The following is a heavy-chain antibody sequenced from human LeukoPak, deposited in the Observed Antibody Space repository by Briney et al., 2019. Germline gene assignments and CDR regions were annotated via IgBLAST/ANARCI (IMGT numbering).Heavy chain of an antibody. D-gene: IGHD3-22*01. CDR2: ISSSGSTI. J-gene: IGHJ4*02. CDR1: GFTFSSYE. V-gene: IGHV3-48*03. CDR3: ARGPAASGYYDSRGRYGYFDY. Sequence: PAGSLRLSCAASGFTFSSYEMNWVRQAPGKGLEWVSYISSSGSTIYYADSVKGRFTIPRDNAKNSLYLQMNSLRAEDTAVYYCARGPAASGYYDSRGRYGYFDYWGQGTLVTVSS.